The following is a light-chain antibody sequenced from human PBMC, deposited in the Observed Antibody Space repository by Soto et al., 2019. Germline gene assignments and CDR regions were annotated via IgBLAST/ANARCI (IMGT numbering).Light chain of an antibody. V-gene: IGLV3-21*04. Sequence: SSELTQAPSVSVAPGKTARITCGGNNIGSKSVHWYQQKSGQAPVLVIFYDSDRPSGIPERFSGSNSANTATLIINRVEAGDEADYYCQVWDSSSNHVIFGGGTKVTVL. CDR2: YDS. CDR3: QVWDSSSNHVI. CDR1: NIGSKS. J-gene: IGLJ2*01.